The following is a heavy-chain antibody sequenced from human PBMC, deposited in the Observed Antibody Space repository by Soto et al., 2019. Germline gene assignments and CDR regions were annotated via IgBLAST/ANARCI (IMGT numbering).Heavy chain of an antibody. J-gene: IGHJ4*02. CDR1: GFTFSSYA. D-gene: IGHD2-2*01. V-gene: IGHV3-23*01. CDR2: ISGSGGST. Sequence: GGSLRLSCAASGFTFSSYAMSWVRQAPGKGLEWVSAISGSGGSTYYADSVKGRFTISRDNSKNTLYLQMNSLRAEDTAVYYCAKESIKDCSSTSCYAYFDYWGQGTLVTVSS. CDR3: AKESIKDCSSTSCYAYFDY.